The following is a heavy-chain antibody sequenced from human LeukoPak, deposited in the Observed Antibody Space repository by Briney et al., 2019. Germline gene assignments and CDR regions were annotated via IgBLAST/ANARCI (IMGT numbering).Heavy chain of an antibody. CDR1: GGSISSSSYY. CDR2: IYYSGST. J-gene: IGHJ4*02. D-gene: IGHD6-6*01. Sequence: PSETLSLTCTVSGGSISSSSYYWGWIRQPPGKGLEWIGSIYYSGSTYYNPSLKSRVTISVDTSKNQFSLKLSSVTAADTAVYYCARGSNYFDYWGQGTLATVSS. V-gene: IGHV4-39*01. CDR3: ARGSNYFDY.